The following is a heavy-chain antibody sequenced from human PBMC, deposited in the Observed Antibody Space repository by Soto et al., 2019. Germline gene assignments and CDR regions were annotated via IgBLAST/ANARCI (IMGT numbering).Heavy chain of an antibody. CDR2: IGKITNYK. CDR1: GFTSSSYS. CDR3: SRDPTNSGYFDY. Sequence: GGSLRLSCAASGFTSSSYSMSWFRQAPEKGPEWVSSIGKITNYKYHADSVRGRFTISRDSAKNSLYLQMNSLRAEDTAVYYFSRDPTNSGYFDYWGQGTLVTVSS. V-gene: IGHV3-21*01. D-gene: IGHD1-26*01. J-gene: IGHJ4*02.